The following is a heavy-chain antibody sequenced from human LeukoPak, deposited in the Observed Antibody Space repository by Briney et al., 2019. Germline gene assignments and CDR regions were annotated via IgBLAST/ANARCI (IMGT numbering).Heavy chain of an antibody. V-gene: IGHV3-7*01. Sequence: GGSLRLSCAASGFTFSTYAMGWVRRAPGKGLGWVANINQDGSETYYVDSVKGRFTISRDNSKNTLYLQMNSLRAEDTAVYYCAKDLTGVNYCLDQWGQGTLVTVSS. CDR2: INQDGSET. D-gene: IGHD1-7*01. CDR1: GFTFSTYA. CDR3: AKDLTGVNYCLDQ. J-gene: IGHJ4*02.